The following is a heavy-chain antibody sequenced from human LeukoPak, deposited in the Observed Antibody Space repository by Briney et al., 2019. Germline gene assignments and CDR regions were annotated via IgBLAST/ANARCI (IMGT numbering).Heavy chain of an antibody. CDR1: GGSISSYY. CDR3: ARERINAFVI. Sequence: SETLSLTCTVSGGSISSYYWSWIRQPAGKGLEWIGYIYYRGSTNNKPSLKSRVTISVDTSKYQFSPKLSTVTPADTAVYYCARERINAFVIWGQGTMVTVSS. V-gene: IGHV4-59*01. CDR2: IYYRGST. J-gene: IGHJ3*02.